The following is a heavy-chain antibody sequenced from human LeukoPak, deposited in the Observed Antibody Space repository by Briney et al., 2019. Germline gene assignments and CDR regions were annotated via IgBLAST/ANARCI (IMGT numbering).Heavy chain of an antibody. CDR2: ISSSSSYI. CDR1: GFTFSSYS. CDR3: ARSNYYDILTGYYTVDY. V-gene: IGHV3-21*01. J-gene: IGHJ4*02. D-gene: IGHD3-9*01. Sequence: GGSLRLSCAASGFTFSSYSMNWVRQAPGKGLEWVSSISSSSSYIYYADSVKGRFPISRDNAKNSLYLQMNSLRAEDTAVYYCARSNYYDILTGYYTVDYWGQGTLVTVSS.